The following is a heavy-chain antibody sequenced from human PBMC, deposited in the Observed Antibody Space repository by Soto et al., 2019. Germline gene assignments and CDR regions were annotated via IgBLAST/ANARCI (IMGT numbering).Heavy chain of an antibody. J-gene: IGHJ4*02. CDR3: VKDASMVRAHFDY. CDR2: ITYNGGII. D-gene: IGHD3-10*01. V-gene: IGHV3-9*01. CDR1: GFTFYDHA. Sequence: GGSLRLLCVAAGFTFYDHAMHWVRQAPGKGLEWVSGITYNGGIIAYADSVKGRFTISRDNAKNSLYLQMNSLSADDTALYYCVKDASMVRAHFDYWGQGTLVTVSS.